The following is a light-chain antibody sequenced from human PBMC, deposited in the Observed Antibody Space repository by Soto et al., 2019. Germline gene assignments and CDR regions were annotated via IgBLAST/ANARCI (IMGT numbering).Light chain of an antibody. J-gene: IGKJ4*01. CDR2: DAS. Sequence: EIVLTQSPATLSLSPGERATLSCRASQSVSSYLAWYQQKPGQAPRLLIYDASNRATGIPARFSGSGSGTDCTLTISSLEPEDFAVYYLQQRRNWPPTFGGGTKVEIK. CDR1: QSVSSY. CDR3: QQRRNWPPT. V-gene: IGKV3-11*01.